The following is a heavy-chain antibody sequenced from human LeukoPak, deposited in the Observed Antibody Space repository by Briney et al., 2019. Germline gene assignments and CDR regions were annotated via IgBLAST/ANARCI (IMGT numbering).Heavy chain of an antibody. CDR3: ARAGSSWSSGGAFDI. J-gene: IGHJ3*02. D-gene: IGHD6-13*01. CDR1: GGSFSGYY. V-gene: IGHV4-34*01. CDR2: INHSGST. Sequence: PSETLSLTCAVYGGSFSGYYWSWIRQPPGKGLEWIGEINHSGSTNYNPSLKSRVTISVDTSKNQFSLKLTSVTAADTAVYYCARAGSSWSSGGAFDIWGQGAMVTVSS.